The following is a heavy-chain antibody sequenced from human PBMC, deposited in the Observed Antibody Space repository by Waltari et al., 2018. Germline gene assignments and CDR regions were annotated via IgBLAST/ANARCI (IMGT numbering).Heavy chain of an antibody. Sequence: QVQVKQWGAGLLKPSETLSLTCGVYGGSFSGYYWNWIRQPPGKGLEWIGEINHSGSTNYNPSLKSRVTISIDTSKNQFSLELSSVTAADTAVYYCARADYFDYWGQGTPVTVSS. J-gene: IGHJ4*02. CDR2: INHSGST. V-gene: IGHV4-34*01. CDR3: ARADYFDY. CDR1: GGSFSGYY.